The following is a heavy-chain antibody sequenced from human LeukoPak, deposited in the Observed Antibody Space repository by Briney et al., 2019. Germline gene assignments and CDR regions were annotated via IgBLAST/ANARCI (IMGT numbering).Heavy chain of an antibody. CDR2: ISAGGVDT. CDR3: AAKEGLTGYLSGSFDY. Sequence: GGSLRLSCAASGFTFTNYAMTWVRQAPGKGLEWVSAISAGGVDTFYADSVRGRFTISRDNSKSTLYLQMNSLRAEDTAVYYCAAKEGLTGYLSGSFDYWGQGTLVTGSS. D-gene: IGHD3-9*01. CDR1: GFTFTNYA. J-gene: IGHJ4*02. V-gene: IGHV3-23*01.